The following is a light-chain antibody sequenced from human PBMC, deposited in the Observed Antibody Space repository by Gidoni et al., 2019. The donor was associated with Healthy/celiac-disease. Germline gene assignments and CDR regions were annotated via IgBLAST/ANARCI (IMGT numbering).Light chain of an antibody. J-gene: IGLJ1*01. CDR1: SSNIGSNT. CDR2: ITN. Sequence: PGPRVTISCSGSSSNIGSNTVNWYQQLPGTAPQLLIYITNQRPSGVPARFSGSQSGTSASLATSGLQSEDEADYYCAARDDSLNGYVFGTGTKVTVL. CDR3: AARDDSLNGYV. V-gene: IGLV1-44*01.